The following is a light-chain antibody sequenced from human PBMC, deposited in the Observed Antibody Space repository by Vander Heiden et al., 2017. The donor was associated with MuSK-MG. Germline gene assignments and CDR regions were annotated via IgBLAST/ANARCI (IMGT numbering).Light chain of an antibody. V-gene: IGKV1-39*01. CDR3: QQSYSSLT. J-gene: IGKJ4*01. CDR2: AAS. Sequence: DIQMTQSPSSLSASVGDRVTITCRASQTISTYLNWYQQKPGKAPKLLSYAASTLQRGVSPRFSGSGSGTDFTLTISSLQPEDFATYYCQQSYSSLTFGGGTKVDIK. CDR1: QTISTY.